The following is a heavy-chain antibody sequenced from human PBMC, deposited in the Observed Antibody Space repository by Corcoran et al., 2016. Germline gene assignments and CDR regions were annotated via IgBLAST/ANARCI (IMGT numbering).Heavy chain of an antibody. CDR2: IYYSGST. J-gene: IGHJ4*02. CDR3: ARSRITMIVVVMGTFDY. V-gene: IGHV4-39*07. CDR1: GGSISSSSYY. D-gene: IGHD3-22*01. Sequence: QLQLQESGPGLVKPSETLSLTCTVSGGSISSSSYYWGWIRQPPGKGLEWIGSIYYSGSTYYNPSLKSRVTISVDTSKNQFSLKLSSVTAADTAVYYCARSRITMIVVVMGTFDYWGQGTLVTVSS.